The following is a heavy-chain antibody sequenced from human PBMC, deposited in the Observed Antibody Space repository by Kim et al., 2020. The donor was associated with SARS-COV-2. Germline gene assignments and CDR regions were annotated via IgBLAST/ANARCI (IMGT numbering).Heavy chain of an antibody. CDR1: GGSISSYY. Sequence: SETLSLTCTVSGGSISSYYWSWIRQPPGKGLEWIGYIYYSGSTNYNPSLKSRVTISVDTSKNQFSLKLSSVTAADTAVYYCARQRGYSSDSRPDENWFDPWGQGTLVTVSS. CDR2: IYYSGST. V-gene: IGHV4-59*01. CDR3: ARQRGYSSDSRPDENWFDP. D-gene: IGHD5-18*01. J-gene: IGHJ5*02.